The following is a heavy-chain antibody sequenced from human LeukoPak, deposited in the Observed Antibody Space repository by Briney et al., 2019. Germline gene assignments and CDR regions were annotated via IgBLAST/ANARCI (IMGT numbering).Heavy chain of an antibody. CDR2: IQYDGSNK. Sequence: GGSLRLSCAASGFTFSSYGMHWVRQAPGKGLEWMAFIQYDGSNKYYADSVKGRFTISRDNSKNTLYLQMNSLRAEDTAVYYCAKDGYGGNSGAFDDADYWGQGTLVTVSS. V-gene: IGHV3-30*02. D-gene: IGHD4-23*01. CDR3: AKDGYGGNSGAFDDADY. J-gene: IGHJ4*02. CDR1: GFTFSSYG.